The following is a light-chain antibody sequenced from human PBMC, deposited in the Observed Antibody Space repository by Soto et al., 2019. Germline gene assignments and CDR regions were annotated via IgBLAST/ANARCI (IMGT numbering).Light chain of an antibody. J-gene: IGKJ1*01. CDR3: QQYNNWPST. V-gene: IGKV3-15*01. CDR1: QGVITN. Sequence: IVGTQSPATLSVSPAARAALSGGASQGVITNLAWYQQKPGQAPRLLIYDASTRATDIPARFSGSGSGTEFTLTISNLQSEDFVVYYCQQYNNWPSTFGQGTKVDIK. CDR2: DAS.